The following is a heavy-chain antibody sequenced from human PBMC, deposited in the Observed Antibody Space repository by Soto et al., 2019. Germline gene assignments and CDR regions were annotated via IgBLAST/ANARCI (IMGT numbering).Heavy chain of an antibody. D-gene: IGHD3-22*01. CDR2: IYYSGST. J-gene: IGHJ4*02. Sequence: SETLSLTCTVSGGSISSYYWSWIRQPPGKGLEWIGYIYYSGSTNYNPSLKSRVTISVDTSKNQFSLKLSSVTAADTAVYYCARGFRYYYDSSGSHFDYWGQGTLVTVSS. CDR3: ARGFRYYYDSSGSHFDY. V-gene: IGHV4-59*12. CDR1: GGSISSYY.